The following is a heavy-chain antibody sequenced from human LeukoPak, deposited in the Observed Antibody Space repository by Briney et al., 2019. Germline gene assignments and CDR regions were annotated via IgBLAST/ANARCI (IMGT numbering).Heavy chain of an antibody. D-gene: IGHD2-2*01. Sequence: GGSLRLSCAASGFTFSSYWMHWVRQAPGKGLVWVSRINSDGSSTSYADSVKGRFTISRDNAKNSLYLQMSSLRDEDTAVYYCARDFPPGFVPVPAATDYWGQGALVTVSS. V-gene: IGHV3-74*01. CDR3: ARDFPPGFVPVPAATDY. CDR1: GFTFSSYW. J-gene: IGHJ4*02. CDR2: INSDGSST.